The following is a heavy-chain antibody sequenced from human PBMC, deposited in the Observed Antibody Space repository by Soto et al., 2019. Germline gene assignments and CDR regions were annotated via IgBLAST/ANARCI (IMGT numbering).Heavy chain of an antibody. CDR3: ARGALPHYYGMDV. CDR2: IYSGGST. CDR1: GFTVSSNY. V-gene: IGHV3-53*01. Sequence: LRLSCAASGFTVSSNYMSWVRQAPGKGLEWVSVIYSGGSTYYADSVKGRFTISRDNSKNTLYLQMNSLRAEDTAVYYCARGALPHYYGMDVWGQRTTVTVTS. J-gene: IGHJ6*02.